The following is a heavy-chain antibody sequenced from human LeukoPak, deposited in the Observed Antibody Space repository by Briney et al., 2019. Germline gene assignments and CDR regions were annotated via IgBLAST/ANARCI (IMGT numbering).Heavy chain of an antibody. D-gene: IGHD6-13*01. CDR1: GFTFSSYG. J-gene: IGHJ4*02. CDR2: ISGSGGST. CDR3: AKGVSDSSSWYFSHPKNYYFDY. V-gene: IGHV3-23*01. Sequence: PGGTLRLSCAASGFTFSSYGMSWVRQAPGKGLEWVSAISGSGGSTYYADSVKGRFTISRDNSKNTLYLQMNSLRAEDTAVYYCAKGVSDSSSWYFSHPKNYYFDYWGQGTLVTVSS.